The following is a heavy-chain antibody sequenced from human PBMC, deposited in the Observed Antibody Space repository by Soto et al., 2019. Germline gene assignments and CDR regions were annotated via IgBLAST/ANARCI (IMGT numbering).Heavy chain of an antibody. D-gene: IGHD1-7*01. V-gene: IGHV4-4*02. Sequence: QVQIQESGPGLVKPSGTLSLACSVSIVSVSGSYWCAWVRQPPGKGLEWIGEIDHSGHTNYNPSLKSRVTMSLDNSKNQFSLNLRSVTAADTAVYYCARSNWNYVRTLDYWGQGTQVIVSS. CDR1: IVSVSGSYW. J-gene: IGHJ4*02. CDR3: ARSNWNYVRTLDY. CDR2: IDHSGHT.